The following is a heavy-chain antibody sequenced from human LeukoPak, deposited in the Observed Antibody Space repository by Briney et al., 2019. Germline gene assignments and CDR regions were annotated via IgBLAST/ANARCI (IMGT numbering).Heavy chain of an antibody. CDR1: GFTFRIYE. Sequence: GGSLRLSCAASGFTFRIYEMNWVRQAPGKGLEWVSSISSSSSYIYYADSVKGRFTISRDNAKNSLYLQMNSLRAEDTAVYYCARDPEPYYDFWSGSSTGGFDPWGQGTLVTVSS. CDR3: ARDPEPYYDFWSGSSTGGFDP. D-gene: IGHD3-3*01. V-gene: IGHV3-21*01. CDR2: ISSSSSYI. J-gene: IGHJ5*02.